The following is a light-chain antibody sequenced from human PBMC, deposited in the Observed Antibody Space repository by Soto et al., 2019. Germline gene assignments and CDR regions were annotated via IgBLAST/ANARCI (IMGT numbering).Light chain of an antibody. Sequence: ENVLTQSPGTLSLSPGERATLACRARQSVSSSLAWYQQKPGQAPRXLIYDASNRATGIPARFSGSGSGTDLTITISSLEPEDCEVDDCQQRSNWPITFGQGTRLEIK. CDR1: QSVSSS. CDR2: DAS. CDR3: QQRSNWPIT. V-gene: IGKV3-11*01. J-gene: IGKJ5*01.